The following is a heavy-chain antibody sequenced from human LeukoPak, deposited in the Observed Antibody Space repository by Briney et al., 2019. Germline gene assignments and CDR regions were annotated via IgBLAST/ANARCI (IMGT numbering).Heavy chain of an antibody. CDR1: GFTFSSYS. J-gene: IGHJ4*02. CDR3: ARDFRDGYKDY. D-gene: IGHD5-24*01. V-gene: IGHV3-21*01. CDR2: ISSSSSYI. Sequence: GGSLRLSCAASGFTFSSYSMNWVRQAPGKGLEWVSSISSSSSYIYYADSVKDRFTISRDNAKNSLYLQMNSLRAEDTAVYYCARDFRDGYKDYWGQGTLVTVSS.